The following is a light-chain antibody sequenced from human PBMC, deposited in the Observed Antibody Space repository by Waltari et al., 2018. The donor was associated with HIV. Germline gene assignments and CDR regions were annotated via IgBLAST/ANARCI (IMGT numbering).Light chain of an antibody. Sequence: QSVLTQPPSASGPPAQTVTISCSVSSSNIATSYVFLYQHFPGTTPKLRIYRNTQPPSGVPDRITGSKSGTSASLAISGLRSEDEADYYCAAWDDSLTGSWVFGGGTKLTVL. CDR2: RNT. V-gene: IGLV1-47*01. J-gene: IGLJ3*02. CDR1: SSNIATSY. CDR3: AAWDDSLTGSWV.